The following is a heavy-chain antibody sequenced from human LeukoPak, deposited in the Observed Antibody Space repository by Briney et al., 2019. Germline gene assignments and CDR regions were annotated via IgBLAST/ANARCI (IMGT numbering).Heavy chain of an antibody. CDR3: ARARGYLGYCSSTSCLRDP. V-gene: IGHV1-8*01. J-gene: IGHJ5*02. D-gene: IGHD2-2*01. CDR2: MNPNSGNT. Sequence: ASVKVSCKASGYTFTSYDINWVRQATGQGLEWMGWMNPNSGNTGYAQKFQGRVTMTRNTSISTAYMELSSLRSEDTAVYYCARARGYLGYCSSTSCLRDPWGQGTLVTVSS. CDR1: GYTFTSYD.